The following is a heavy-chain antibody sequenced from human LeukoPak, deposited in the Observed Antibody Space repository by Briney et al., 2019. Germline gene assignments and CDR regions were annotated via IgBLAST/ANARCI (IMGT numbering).Heavy chain of an antibody. CDR3: ARDVVPAAMGTFGY. D-gene: IGHD2-2*01. J-gene: IGHJ4*02. CDR2: IYYSGST. V-gene: IGHV4-31*03. CDR1: GGSISSGGYY. Sequence: PSETLSLTCTVSGGSISSGGYYWSWLRQHPGQGLEWIGYIYYSGSTYYNPSLKSRVTISVDTSKNQFSLKLSSVTAADTAVYYCARDVVPAAMGTFGYWGQGTLVTVSS.